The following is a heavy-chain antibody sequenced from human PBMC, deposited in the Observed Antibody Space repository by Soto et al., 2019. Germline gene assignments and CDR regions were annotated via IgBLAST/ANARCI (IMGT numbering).Heavy chain of an antibody. Sequence: GGSLRLSCAASGFTFSNAWMNWVRQAPGKGLEWVGRIKSKTDGGTTDYAEPVKGRFTISRADSKNTLYLQTNSLKTKDSAVYYCTTGRGGGYSYGYYYYYGMDVWGQGTTVTVSS. CDR3: TTGRGGGYSYGYYYYYGMDV. D-gene: IGHD5-18*01. V-gene: IGHV3-15*07. J-gene: IGHJ6*02. CDR2: IKSKTDGGTT. CDR1: GFTFSNAW.